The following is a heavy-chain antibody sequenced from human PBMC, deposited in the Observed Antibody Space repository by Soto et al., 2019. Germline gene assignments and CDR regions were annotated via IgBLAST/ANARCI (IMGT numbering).Heavy chain of an antibody. J-gene: IGHJ6*02. CDR1: GSTFSGYS. V-gene: IGHV3-21*01. D-gene: IGHD3-10*01. Sequence: GGSLRLSCAASGSTFSGYSMNWVRQAPGKGPEWVSSMSTTGTYIYYADSVKGRFTISRDNAKNSLYLQMNSLRAEDTAVYYCAREPYGSATSYNDYYLYYGMDVWGQGTTVTVSS. CDR2: MSTTGTYI. CDR3: AREPYGSATSYNDYYLYYGMDV.